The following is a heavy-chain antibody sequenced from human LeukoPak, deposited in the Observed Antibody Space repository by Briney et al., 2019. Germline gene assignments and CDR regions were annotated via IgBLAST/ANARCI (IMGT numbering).Heavy chain of an antibody. D-gene: IGHD3-9*01. Sequence: GASVKVSCKASGGTFRKYAIFWVRQAPGQGLEWMGGIIPFFGVVHSAQRFQDRVTITADESSATVYMELSGLRSDDTAVYYCARDRVLRYFDWLFPFDYWGQGTLVTVSS. J-gene: IGHJ4*02. V-gene: IGHV1-69*13. CDR2: IIPFFGVV. CDR3: ARDRVLRYFDWLFPFDY. CDR1: GGTFRKYA.